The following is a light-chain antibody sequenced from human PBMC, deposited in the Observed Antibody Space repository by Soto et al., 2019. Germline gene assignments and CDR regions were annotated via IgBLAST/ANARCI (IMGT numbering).Light chain of an antibody. Sequence: EILLTQSPGTLSLFAGERATLSCRATQSISSNYLAWYQQKPGQAPRLLIYIASRRATGIPDRFSGSESGTDFTLTISRLEPEDFAVYYCQQYDTSPWTFGQGTKVEIK. J-gene: IGKJ1*01. CDR3: QQYDTSPWT. CDR1: QSISSNY. CDR2: IAS. V-gene: IGKV3-20*01.